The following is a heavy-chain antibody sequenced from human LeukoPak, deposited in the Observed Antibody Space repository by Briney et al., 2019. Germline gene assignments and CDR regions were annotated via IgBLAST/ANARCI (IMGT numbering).Heavy chain of an antibody. CDR1: GFTFSDYY. D-gene: IGHD6-6*01. CDR2: ISSSGSTI. V-gene: IGHV3-11*01. CDR3: AKGALLEYSSSSGPDY. Sequence: GGSLRLSCAASGFTFSDYYMSWIRQAPGKGLGWVSYISSSGSTIYYADSVKGPFTISRDTAKNSLYLQMNSLRAEDTALYYCAKGALLEYSSSSGPDYWGQGTLVTVSS. J-gene: IGHJ4*02.